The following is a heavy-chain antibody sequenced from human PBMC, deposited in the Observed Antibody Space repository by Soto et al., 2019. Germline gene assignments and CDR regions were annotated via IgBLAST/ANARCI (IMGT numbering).Heavy chain of an antibody. V-gene: IGHV4-59*08. Sequence: QVQLQESGPGLVKPSETLSLTCSVSGGSITSHYCSWFRQLPGKGLEWIGYIHHSGSTSYNPSLMSRLTMSVDTSKTQFSLKVSSVTAADTALYFCARQGFGQLHGLVDVWGPGTTVTVS. D-gene: IGHD3-10*01. CDR2: IHHSGST. J-gene: IGHJ6*02. CDR3: ARQGFGQLHGLVDV. CDR1: GGSITSHY.